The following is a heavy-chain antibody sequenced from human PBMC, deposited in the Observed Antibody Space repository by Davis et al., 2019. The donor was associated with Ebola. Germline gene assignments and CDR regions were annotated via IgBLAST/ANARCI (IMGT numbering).Heavy chain of an antibody. Sequence: SETLSLTCAVYGGSFSGYYWSWIRQPPGKGLEWIGEINHSGSTTYNPSLKSRVTISVDKSKNQFSLKLSSVTAADTAVYYCARQGISTIQPWGAFDIWGQGTMVTVSS. CDR1: GGSFSGYY. CDR3: ARQGISTIQPWGAFDI. V-gene: IGHV4-34*01. J-gene: IGHJ3*02. CDR2: INHSGST. D-gene: IGHD1-26*01.